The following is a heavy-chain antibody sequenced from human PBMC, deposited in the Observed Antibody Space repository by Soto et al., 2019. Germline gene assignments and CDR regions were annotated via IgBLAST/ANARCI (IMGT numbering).Heavy chain of an antibody. CDR3: ARGPTTEKVDP. CDR2: IHNSGSP. J-gene: IGHJ5*02. Sequence: QVQLQESGPGLVRPSQTLSLTCSVSGASIYNGGYFWSWIRQSPGKGLEWIGHIHNSGSPYNNPSLTSRVPIAAVAAMNQSSLALTSVAAAATAMYYCARGPTTEKVDPWGEGALVSVSA. V-gene: IGHV4-30-4*01. CDR1: GASIYNGGYF.